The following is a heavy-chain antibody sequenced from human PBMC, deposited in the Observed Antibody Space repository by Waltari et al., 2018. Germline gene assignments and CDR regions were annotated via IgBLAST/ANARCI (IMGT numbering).Heavy chain of an antibody. CDR1: GFTFSAST. CDR2: IRGKANSYAT. D-gene: IGHD6-6*01. J-gene: IGHJ6*03. V-gene: IGHV3-73*02. CDR3: TRHFSSSSRDYYYYYMDV. Sequence: EVQLVESGGGLVQPGGSLKLSCAASGFTFSASTMHWVRQASGKGLEWVGRIRGKANSYATEYAASVRGRFTISRDDSKNTAYLEMHSLKTEDTAMYYCTRHFSSSSRDYYYYYMDVWGKGTTVTVSS.